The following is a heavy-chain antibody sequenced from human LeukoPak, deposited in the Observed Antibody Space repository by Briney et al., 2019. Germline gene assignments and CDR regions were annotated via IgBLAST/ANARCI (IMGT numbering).Heavy chain of an antibody. J-gene: IGHJ6*02. D-gene: IGHD6-13*01. CDR3: CSFYSSSGYRGRYSMDV. Sequence: SETLSLTCTVSGSSISSSYFWGWIRQPPGKGLEWIGSIYHSGITYYTSSLKSRVTISVDTSKNQFSLRLNSVTAAVTAVYYCCSFYSSSGYRGRYSMDVWGQGTTVTVSS. V-gene: IGHV4-38-2*02. CDR2: IYHSGIT. CDR1: GSSISSSYF.